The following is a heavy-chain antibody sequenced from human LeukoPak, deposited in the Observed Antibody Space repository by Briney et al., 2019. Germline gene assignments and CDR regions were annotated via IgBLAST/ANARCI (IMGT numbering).Heavy chain of an antibody. CDR1: GFTFSNYW. V-gene: IGHV3-74*03. D-gene: IGHD6-13*01. J-gene: IGHJ4*02. CDR3: ARAVAAADSY. Sequence: SGGSLRLSCAASGFTFSNYWIHWVRQAPGKGLVWVSRIDNAGSITTYADSVKGRFTISRDNAKNSLYLQMNSLRAEDTAVYSCARAVAAADSYWGRGTLVTVSS. CDR2: IDNAGSIT.